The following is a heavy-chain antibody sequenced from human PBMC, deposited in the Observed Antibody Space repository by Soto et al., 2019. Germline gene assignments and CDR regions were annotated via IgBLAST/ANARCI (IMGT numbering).Heavy chain of an antibody. Sequence: LRLSCAASGFTFSTCAMTWVRQAPGKGLEWVLCISGSGDTTYYADSVKGRFTISRDTSKNTVYLQMNSLRADDTAVYYCAKGHPGGSCYSGLDCWGQGTLVTVSS. J-gene: IGHJ4*02. V-gene: IGHV3-23*01. CDR3: AKGHPGGSCYSGLDC. D-gene: IGHD2-15*01. CDR2: ISGSGDTT. CDR1: GFTFSTCA.